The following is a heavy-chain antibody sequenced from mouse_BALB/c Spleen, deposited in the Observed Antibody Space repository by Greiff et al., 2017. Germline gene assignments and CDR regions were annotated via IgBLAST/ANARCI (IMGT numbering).Heavy chain of an antibody. Sequence: EVMLVESGGGLVQPGGSRKLSCAASGFTFSSFGMHWVRQAPEKGLEWVAYISSGSSTIYYADTVKGRFTISRDNPKNTLFLQMTSLRSEDTAMYYCAREKDGYYDFDYWGQGTTLTVSS. CDR1: GFTFSSFG. D-gene: IGHD2-3*01. CDR2: ISSGSSTI. CDR3: AREKDGYYDFDY. V-gene: IGHV5-17*02. J-gene: IGHJ2*01.